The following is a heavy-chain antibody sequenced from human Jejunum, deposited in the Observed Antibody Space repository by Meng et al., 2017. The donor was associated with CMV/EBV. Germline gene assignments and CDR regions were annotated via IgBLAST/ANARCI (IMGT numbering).Heavy chain of an antibody. V-gene: IGHV1-69*05. D-gene: IGHD3-10*01. CDR2: IIVIFGTP. CDR3: ARGPSYYDIIY. CDR1: ENTFDSNT. Sequence: CKTSENTFDSNTIAWVRQAPGQGLEWLGGIIVIFGTPNYAQNFQGRATITTDEAASTTYMEMNNLRSEDTAVYFCARGPSYYDIIYWGPGTLVTVSS. J-gene: IGHJ4*02.